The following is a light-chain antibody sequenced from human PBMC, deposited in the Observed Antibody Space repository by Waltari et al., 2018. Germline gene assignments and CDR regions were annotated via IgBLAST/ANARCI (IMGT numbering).Light chain of an antibody. CDR3: QSYDTSLSVV. CDR1: GPNIGAGHD. CDR2: GST. V-gene: IGLV1-40*01. Sequence: QSVLTQPPSVSGAPGQRVTISCTGSGPNIGAGHDVPWYQQFPRAAPRLLIYGSTTRPLGVPDRFFGSTSGTSASLAIIGLQAEDEADYYCQSYDTSLSVVFGGGTKVTVL. J-gene: IGLJ3*02.